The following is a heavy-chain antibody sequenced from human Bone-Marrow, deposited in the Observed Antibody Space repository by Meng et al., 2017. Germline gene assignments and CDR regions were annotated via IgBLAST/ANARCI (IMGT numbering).Heavy chain of an antibody. D-gene: IGHD4-11*01. CDR2: INHSGST. Sequence: QVQRQQWRDGLLKPPETLSLTCVVSGGSFSDYYWSWIRQPPGKGLEWIGEINHSGSTNYNPSLESRATISVDTSQNNLSLKLSSVTAADSAVYYCARGPTTMAHDFDYWGQGTLVTVSS. V-gene: IGHV4-34*01. CDR1: GGSFSDYY. J-gene: IGHJ4*02. CDR3: ARGPTTMAHDFDY.